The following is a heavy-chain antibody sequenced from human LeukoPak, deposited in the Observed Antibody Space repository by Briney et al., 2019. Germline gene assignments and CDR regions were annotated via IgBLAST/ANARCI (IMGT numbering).Heavy chain of an antibody. CDR1: GFTFSSYP. D-gene: IGHD4-11*01. CDR2: ISGNSGAT. CDR3: SKAGDTNYFRHGDY. Sequence: GGSLRLSCAASGFTFSSYPMSWVRQAPGRGLEWVSVISGNSGATYYADSVKGRFTISRDNAKNTVYLQMNNLRGEDTALYYCSKAGDTNYFRHGDYWGQGTLVTVSS. V-gene: IGHV3-23*01. J-gene: IGHJ4*02.